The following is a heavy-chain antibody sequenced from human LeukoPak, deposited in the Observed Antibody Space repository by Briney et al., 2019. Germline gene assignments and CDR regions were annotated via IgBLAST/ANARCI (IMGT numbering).Heavy chain of an antibody. CDR3: ARDSFRVGATPCGY. V-gene: IGHV1-18*01. CDR1: GYTFTSYS. Sequence: PGASVKVSCKASGYTFTSYSISWVRQAPGQGLEWMGWISAYNGNTNYAQKLQGRVTMTTDTSTSTAYMELRSLRSDDTAVYYCARDSFRVGATPCGYWGQGTLVTVSS. J-gene: IGHJ4*02. CDR2: ISAYNGNT. D-gene: IGHD1-26*01.